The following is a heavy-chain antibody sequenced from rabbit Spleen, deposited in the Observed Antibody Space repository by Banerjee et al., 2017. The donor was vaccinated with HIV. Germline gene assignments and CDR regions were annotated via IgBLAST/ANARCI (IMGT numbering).Heavy chain of an antibody. CDR1: GLDFSSSYW. D-gene: IGHD1-1*01. CDR2: IDVTRTGST. V-gene: IGHV1S45*01. CDR3: ARDPAYSSGSGSAIPYL. Sequence: QEQLVESGGGLVQPEGSLTLTCTASGLDFSSSYWICWVRQAPGKGLEWVTCIDVTRTGSTYYASWAKGRFTVSKTSSTTVTLQMTSLTAADTATYFCARDPAYSSGSGSAIPYLWGQGTLVTVS. J-gene: IGHJ3*01.